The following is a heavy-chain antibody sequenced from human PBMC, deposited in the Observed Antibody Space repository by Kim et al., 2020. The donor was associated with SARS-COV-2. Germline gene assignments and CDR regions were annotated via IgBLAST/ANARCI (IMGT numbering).Heavy chain of an antibody. CDR3: ARSGVMDF. D-gene: IGHD3-10*01. Sequence: ASVKVSCKASGYTFTDYTMNWVRQAPGQGLEWMGWIDTKTGNPTYGQGFTGRLVFSLDIAVGTAYLQISSLKIEDTAVFYCARSGVMDFWGQGTTVTVSS. J-gene: IGHJ6*02. V-gene: IGHV7-4-1*02. CDR1: GYTFTDYT. CDR2: IDTKTGNP.